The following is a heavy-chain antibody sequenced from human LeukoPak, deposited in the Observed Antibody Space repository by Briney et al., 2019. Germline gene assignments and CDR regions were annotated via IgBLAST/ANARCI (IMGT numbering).Heavy chain of an antibody. CDR3: ASFYGSVRHRTFSFDI. CDR1: GGSISSYY. CDR2: IYYSGST. J-gene: IGHJ3*02. D-gene: IGHD3-10*01. V-gene: IGHV4-59*01. Sequence: NSSETLSLTCTVSGGSISSYYWSWIRQPPGKGLEWIGYIYYSGSTNYNPSLKSRVTISVDTSKNQFSLKLSSVTAADTAVYYCASFYGSVRHRTFSFDIWDQGTMVTVSS.